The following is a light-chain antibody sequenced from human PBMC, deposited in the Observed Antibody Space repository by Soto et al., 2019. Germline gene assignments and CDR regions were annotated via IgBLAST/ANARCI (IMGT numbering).Light chain of an antibody. V-gene: IGLV2-14*01. J-gene: IGLJ2*01. CDR3: SSYAGNSTLV. Sequence: QSVLTQPASVSGSPGQSITISCTGTNSDVGGYNYVSWYQQHPGKAPKLMIYEVSNRPSGVSNRFSGSKSGNTASLTISGLQAEDEADYYCSSYAGNSTLVFGGGTKLTVL. CDR2: EVS. CDR1: NSDVGGYNY.